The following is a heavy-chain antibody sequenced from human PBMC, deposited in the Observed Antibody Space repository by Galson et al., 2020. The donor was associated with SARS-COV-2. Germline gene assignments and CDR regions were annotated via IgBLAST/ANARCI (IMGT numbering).Heavy chain of an antibody. Sequence: GESLKISCAASGFTFSSYEMNWVRQAPGKGLEWVSYISSSGSTIYYADSVKGRFTIPRDNAKNSLYLQMNSLRAEDTAVYYCARRTYSSGLDYWGQGTLVTGSS. CDR2: ISSSGSTI. CDR3: ARRTYSSGLDY. CDR1: GFTFSSYE. J-gene: IGHJ4*02. D-gene: IGHD6-19*01. V-gene: IGHV3-48*03.